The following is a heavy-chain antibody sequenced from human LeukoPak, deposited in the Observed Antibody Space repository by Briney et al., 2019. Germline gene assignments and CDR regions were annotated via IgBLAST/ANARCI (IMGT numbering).Heavy chain of an antibody. J-gene: IGHJ4*02. Sequence: GGSLRLSCAASGFPFTTYAMSWVRQAPGKGLEWVSAISGHGGRTYYADSVKGRFTISRDNSKNTLYLQMNSLRAEDTAVYYCVRDPLYYDSSGYYGGFDYWGQGTLVTVSS. V-gene: IGHV3-23*01. CDR1: GFPFTTYA. CDR2: ISGHGGRT. D-gene: IGHD3-22*01. CDR3: VRDPLYYDSSGYYGGFDY.